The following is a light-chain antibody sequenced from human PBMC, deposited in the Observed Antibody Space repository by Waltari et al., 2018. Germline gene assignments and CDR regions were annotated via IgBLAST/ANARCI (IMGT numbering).Light chain of an antibody. CDR3: QVWDSTTDNV. J-gene: IGLJ3*02. Sequence: QWYQRRVHGQAPQLVIFLDKDRPSGIPERFSGTNSGNTATLTISGVEAGDEGDYYCQVWDSTTDNVFGGGTRLTVL. CDR2: LDK. V-gene: IGLV3-21*01.